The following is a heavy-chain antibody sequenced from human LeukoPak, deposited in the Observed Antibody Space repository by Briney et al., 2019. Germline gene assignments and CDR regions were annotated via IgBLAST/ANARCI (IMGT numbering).Heavy chain of an antibody. Sequence: PGGSLRLSCAASGFTFSNFGMHWVRQAPGKGLEWVSAISGSGGSTYYADSVKGRFTISRDNSKNTLYLQMNSLRAEDTAVYYCAKAVGATADYWGQGTLVTVSS. V-gene: IGHV3-23*01. CDR3: AKAVGATADY. CDR1: GFTFSNFG. CDR2: ISGSGGST. J-gene: IGHJ4*02. D-gene: IGHD1-26*01.